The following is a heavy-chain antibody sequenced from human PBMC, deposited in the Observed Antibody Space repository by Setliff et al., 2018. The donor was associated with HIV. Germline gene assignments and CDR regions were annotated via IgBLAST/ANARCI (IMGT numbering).Heavy chain of an antibody. J-gene: IGHJ4*02. V-gene: IGHV3-66*02. CDR1: EFTFSSYE. CDR2: LYGSGDT. CDR3: ARVLPYNSALDN. Sequence: PGGSLRLSCEASEFTFSSYEMNWVRQAPGKRPEWVSTLYGSGDTYHADSVKGRFTLSRDTSKNTMYLQMNSLRHEDTALYYCARVLPYNSALDNWGQGTLVTVSS. D-gene: IGHD6-25*01.